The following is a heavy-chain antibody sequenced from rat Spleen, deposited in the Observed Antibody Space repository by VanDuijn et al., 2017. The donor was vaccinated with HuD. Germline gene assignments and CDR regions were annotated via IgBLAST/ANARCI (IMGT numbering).Heavy chain of an antibody. CDR3: TTYPFSY. CDR1: GFTFSNYD. Sequence: EVQLVESGGGLVQPGRSMKLSCAASGFTFSNYDMAWVRQAPTKVLDWFESISDDGYNTYYRDSVKGRFTVSRDNAKSTLYLQMDSLRSEDTATYYCTTYPFSYWGQGTLVTVSS. D-gene: IGHD1-2*01. J-gene: IGHJ3*01. V-gene: IGHV5-25*01. CDR2: ISDDGYNT.